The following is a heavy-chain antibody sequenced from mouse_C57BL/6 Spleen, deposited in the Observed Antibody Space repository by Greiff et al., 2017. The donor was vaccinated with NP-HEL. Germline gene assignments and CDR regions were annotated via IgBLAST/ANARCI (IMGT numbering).Heavy chain of an antibody. Sequence: EVQLVESGGDLVKPGGSLKLSCAASGFTFSSYGMSWVRQTPDKRLEWVATISSGGSYTYYPDSVKGRFTISRDNAKNTLYLQMSSLKSEDTAKYYCARPNPYYFDYWGQGTTLTVSS. V-gene: IGHV5-6*01. CDR1: GFTFSSYG. J-gene: IGHJ2*01. CDR2: ISSGGSYT. CDR3: ARPNPYYFDY.